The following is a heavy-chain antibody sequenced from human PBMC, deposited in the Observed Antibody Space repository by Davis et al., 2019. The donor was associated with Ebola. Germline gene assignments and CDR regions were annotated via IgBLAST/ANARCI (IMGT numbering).Heavy chain of an antibody. V-gene: IGHV4-34*08. CDR1: GFTFSSYA. CDR3: APYRPLTSFDY. Sequence: PGGSLRLSCAASGFTFSSYAMSWVRQPPGKGLEWIGEINHSGSTNYNPSLKSRVTISVDTSKNQFSLKLSSVTAADTAVYYCAPYRPLTSFDYWGQGTLVTVSS. CDR2: INHSGST. J-gene: IGHJ4*02. D-gene: IGHD1-14*01.